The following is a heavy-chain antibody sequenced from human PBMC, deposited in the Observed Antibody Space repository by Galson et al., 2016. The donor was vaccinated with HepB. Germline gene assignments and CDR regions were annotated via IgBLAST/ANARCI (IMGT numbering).Heavy chain of an antibody. Sequence: PALVKPTQTLTLTCTFSGFSLDTSGEGVGWVRQPPGKAPEWLALIYWDDDKRYSPSLKSRLTISKDTSKSQVVLTVTNMNPMDTATYHCAHTGFMVDGGNHYLGRFFDKWGQGTLVTVPS. V-gene: IGHV2-5*02. CDR1: GFSLDTSGEG. D-gene: IGHD5-12*01. CDR2: IYWDDDK. CDR3: AHTGFMVDGGNHYLGRFFDK. J-gene: IGHJ1*01.